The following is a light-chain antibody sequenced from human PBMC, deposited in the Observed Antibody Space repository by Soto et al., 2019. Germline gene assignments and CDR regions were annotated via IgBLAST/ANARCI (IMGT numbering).Light chain of an antibody. CDR3: LHYNSYSPT. CDR2: KAS. Sequence: DIPMTQSPSTLSASVGDRVTITCRASQSISSWLAWYQQKPGKAPKLLIYKASSLESGDPSRFSGRGSGTECPLTISSLQTDGLADYYCLHYNSYSPTFGQGTKVQIK. V-gene: IGKV1-5*03. CDR1: QSISSW. J-gene: IGKJ1*01.